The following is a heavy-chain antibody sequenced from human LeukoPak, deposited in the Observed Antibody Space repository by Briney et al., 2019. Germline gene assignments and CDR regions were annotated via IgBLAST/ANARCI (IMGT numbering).Heavy chain of an antibody. J-gene: IGHJ6*03. D-gene: IGHD1-26*01. CDR2: IYYSGST. V-gene: IGHV4-4*02. CDR1: GGSISSSNW. Sequence: PSETLSLTCAVSGGSISSSNWWSWVRQPPGKGLEWIGYIYYSGSTNYNPSLKSRVTISVDTSKNQFSLKLSSVTAADTAVYYCARAGSYLTRWDYYYYMDVWGKGTTVTISS. CDR3: ARAGSYLTRWDYYYYMDV.